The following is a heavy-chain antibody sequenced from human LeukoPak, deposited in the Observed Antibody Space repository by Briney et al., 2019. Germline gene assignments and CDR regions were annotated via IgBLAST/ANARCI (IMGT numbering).Heavy chain of an antibody. Sequence: SQTLSLTCAISGDSVSSNSDVWNWIRQSPSRGLEWLGRTYYRSKWYNDYAVSVKSRITINPDTSKNQFSLQLNSVTPEDTAVYYCARDVLGLELRPYYFDYWGQGTLVTVSS. CDR2: TYYRSKWYN. CDR1: GDSVSSNSDV. CDR3: ARDVLGLELRPYYFDY. V-gene: IGHV6-1*01. J-gene: IGHJ4*02. D-gene: IGHD1-7*01.